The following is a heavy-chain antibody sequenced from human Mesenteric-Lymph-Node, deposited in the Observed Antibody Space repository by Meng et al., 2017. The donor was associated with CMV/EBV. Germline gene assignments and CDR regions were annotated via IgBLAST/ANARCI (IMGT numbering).Heavy chain of an antibody. D-gene: IGHD2-2*01. CDR2: INPNTGGT. CDR3: ASRSTRSDVYYYYGMDV. V-gene: IGHV1-2*02. J-gene: IGHJ6*02. CDR1: GYTFTGYY. Sequence: ASVKVSCKASGYTFTGYYIHWVRQAPGQGLEWMAWINPNTGGTNYAQKFQGRVAMTRDTSISTAYMELSSLRSEDTAVYYCASRSTRSDVYYYYGMDVWDQGTMVTVSS.